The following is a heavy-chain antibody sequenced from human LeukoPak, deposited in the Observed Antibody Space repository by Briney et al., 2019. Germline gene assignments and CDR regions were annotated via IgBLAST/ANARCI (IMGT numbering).Heavy chain of an antibody. V-gene: IGHV3-33*08. D-gene: IGHD3-10*01. Sequence: PGGSLRLSCAASGFTFSTYDMHWVRQAPGKGLEWVAVICNDGSNKYYADYVTGRFTIFRDNSKNTLFLQMNSLRAEDTAVYYCATDLGGGSGSPDSWGQGTLVTVSS. CDR1: GFTFSTYD. CDR2: ICNDGSNK. J-gene: IGHJ4*02. CDR3: ATDLGGGSGSPDS.